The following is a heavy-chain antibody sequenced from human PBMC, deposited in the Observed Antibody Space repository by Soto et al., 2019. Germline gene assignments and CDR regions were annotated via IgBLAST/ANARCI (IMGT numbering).Heavy chain of an antibody. CDR2: ISGRGGST. J-gene: IGHJ4*01. CDR3: AKESPAPGTFFDY. CDR1: GFTFSSYA. V-gene: IGHV3-23*01. Sequence: GGSLRLSCAASGFTFSSYAMSWVRQAPGKGLEWVSDISGRGGSTFYADSVKGRFTISRDNSKNTLFLQLNSLRAEDTAVYYCAKESPAPGTFFDYWGHGTLVTVSS. D-gene: IGHD6-13*01.